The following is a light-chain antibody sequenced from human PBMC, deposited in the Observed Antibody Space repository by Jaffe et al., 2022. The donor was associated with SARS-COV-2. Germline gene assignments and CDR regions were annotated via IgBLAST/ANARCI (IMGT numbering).Light chain of an antibody. CDR1: EDIGIY. J-gene: IGKJ4*01. CDR3: QQTYSFPHT. Sequence: DIQVTQSPSSLSASIGDTVTITCRASEDIGIYLNWYQQTPGKAPNFLIYAASYFHTDDPSRFSGSGSGTDFTLTITSLQPEDFATYYCQQTYSFPHTFGGGTRVEIK. CDR2: AAS. V-gene: IGKV1-39*01.